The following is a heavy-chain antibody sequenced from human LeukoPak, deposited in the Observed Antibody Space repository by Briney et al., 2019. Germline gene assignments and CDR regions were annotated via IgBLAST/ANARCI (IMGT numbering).Heavy chain of an antibody. CDR2: IRYDGTNK. D-gene: IGHD4-23*01. V-gene: IGHV3-30*02. CDR1: GVTFSSFG. CDR3: TKDLRYYYADNHSEMDEHDY. Sequence: PGGSLRLSCAASGVTFSSFGMHWVRQAPGQGLEGGAFIRYDGTNKYYADSVKGRFTISRDNSKNTLSLQMNSLRAEDTALYYCTKDLRYYYADNHSEMDEHDYWGQGTLVTVSS. J-gene: IGHJ4*02.